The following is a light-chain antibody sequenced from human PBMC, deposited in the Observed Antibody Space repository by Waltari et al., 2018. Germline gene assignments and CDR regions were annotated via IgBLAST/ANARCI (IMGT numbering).Light chain of an antibody. J-gene: IGKJ2*02. CDR2: AAS. CDR3: QQYYEAPRT. V-gene: IGKV1-NL1*01. Sequence: DIQLTQSPSSLSATLGDRVTITCRASQGIRDSLAWYQKKQGKAPKLLVHAASRLESGAPTMCSGSGSRQEYTLTISRLQPEDLATHYCQQYYEAPRTFGQGTKLEI. CDR1: QGIRDS.